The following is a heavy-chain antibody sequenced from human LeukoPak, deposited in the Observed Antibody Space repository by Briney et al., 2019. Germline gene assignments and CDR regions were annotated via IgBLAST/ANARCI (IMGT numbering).Heavy chain of an antibody. CDR3: ARTPLRGATFFTSYPNWFDT. J-gene: IGHJ5*02. V-gene: IGHV4-38-2*02. D-gene: IGHD3-10*01. Sequence: SETLSLTCTVSGYSISRAYYWGWIRQPPGKGLQWIGSIYRSGSTYYNPSLKSRLSISVDTSKIQFSLRLSSVTVADTAVYYCARTPLRGATFFTSYPNWFDTWGQGTLVTVSS. CDR1: GYSISRAYY. CDR2: IYRSGST.